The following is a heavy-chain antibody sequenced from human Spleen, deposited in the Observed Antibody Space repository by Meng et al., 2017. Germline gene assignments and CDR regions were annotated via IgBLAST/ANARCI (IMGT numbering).Heavy chain of an antibody. CDR3: AREGYYDVS. CDR2: IIPIFGTT. Sequence: SVKVSCKASGGTFSSDAMSWVRQAPGQGLEWMGGIIPIFGTTNYAQKFQGRVTITADESTSTAYMELSGLRSEDTALYYCAREGYYDVSWGQGTLVTVSS. D-gene: IGHD3-22*01. J-gene: IGHJ5*02. V-gene: IGHV1-69*13. CDR1: GGTFSSDA.